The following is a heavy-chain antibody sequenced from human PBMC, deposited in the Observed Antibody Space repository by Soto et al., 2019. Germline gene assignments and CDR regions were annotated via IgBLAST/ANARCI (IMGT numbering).Heavy chain of an antibody. Sequence: ASVKVSCKASGYTFTENDINWVRQATGQGLEWMGWMNPNSGNTGYAQKFQGRVTMTRDNSITTAYMELSSLRSEDTAVYFCARAPLDYYSADYFDNWGQGTLVTVSS. CDR1: GYTFTEND. V-gene: IGHV1-8*01. CDR2: MNPNSGNT. J-gene: IGHJ4*02. CDR3: ARAPLDYYSADYFDN. D-gene: IGHD2-21*01.